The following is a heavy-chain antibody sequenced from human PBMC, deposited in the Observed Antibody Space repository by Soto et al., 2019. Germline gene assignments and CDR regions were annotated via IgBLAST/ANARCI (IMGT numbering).Heavy chain of an antibody. CDR1: GFTFTSSA. J-gene: IGHJ4*02. CDR2: IVVGSGNT. CDR3: ARSPRSSPYFDY. V-gene: IGHV1-58*01. D-gene: IGHD6-13*01. Sequence: GASVKVSCKASGFTFTSSAVQWVRQARGQRLEWIGWIVVGSGNTNYAQKFQERVTITRDMSTSTAYMELSSLEASDTAFYFCARSPRSSPYFDYWGQGALVTVSS.